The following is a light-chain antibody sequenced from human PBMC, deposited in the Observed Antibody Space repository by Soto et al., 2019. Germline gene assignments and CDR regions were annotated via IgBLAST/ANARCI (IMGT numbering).Light chain of an antibody. CDR2: GAS. V-gene: IGKV3-20*01. CDR3: QQYGTSPPST. Sequence: EIVLTQSPGTLSLSPGERDTLSCRASQSVSSSYLAWYQQKPGQAPRLLINGASSSATGIPDRFSGSGSGTDFTLTISRLEPEDFAVYYCQQYGTSPPSTFGQGTRLEIK. J-gene: IGKJ5*01. CDR1: QSVSSSY.